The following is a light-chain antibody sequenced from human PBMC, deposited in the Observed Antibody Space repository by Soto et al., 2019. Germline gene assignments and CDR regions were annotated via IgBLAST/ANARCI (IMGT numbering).Light chain of an antibody. Sequence: EIVMTQSPATLSVSPGERATLSCRASQSVSSNLAWYQQKPGQAPRLLIYGASTRATGIPARFSGSGSGTEFTLTISSLQSEEFAVYYCQQYNNWRTFGQGTKVESK. V-gene: IGKV3-15*01. CDR2: GAS. CDR3: QQYNNWRT. CDR1: QSVSSN. J-gene: IGKJ1*01.